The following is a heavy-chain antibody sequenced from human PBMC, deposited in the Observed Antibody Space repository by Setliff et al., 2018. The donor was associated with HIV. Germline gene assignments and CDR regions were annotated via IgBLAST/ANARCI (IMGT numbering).Heavy chain of an antibody. Sequence: GGSLRLSCTASGFSLSSSAMHWVRQAPGKGLEWVAIISYDGSKKYYADSVKGRFTISRDNSKNTLYLQMNNLRAEDTAVYYCAISTRPYWGQGTLVTVSS. V-gene: IGHV3-30*12. CDR3: AISTRPY. J-gene: IGHJ4*02. CDR2: ISYDGSKK. CDR1: GFSLSSSA. D-gene: IGHD6-6*01.